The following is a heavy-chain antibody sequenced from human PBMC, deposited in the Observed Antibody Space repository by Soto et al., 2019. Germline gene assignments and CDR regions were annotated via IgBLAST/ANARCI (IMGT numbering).Heavy chain of an antibody. V-gene: IGHV3-20*04. Sequence: GGSLRLSCAAAGFTFDDYGMSWVRPAPGKGLEWVSGINWNGGSTGYADSVKGRFTISRDNAKNSLYLQMNSLRAEDTALYYCARDLGYYGSGNYFDYWGQGTLVTVSS. J-gene: IGHJ4*02. CDR2: INWNGGST. D-gene: IGHD3-10*01. CDR3: ARDLGYYGSGNYFDY. CDR1: GFTFDDYG.